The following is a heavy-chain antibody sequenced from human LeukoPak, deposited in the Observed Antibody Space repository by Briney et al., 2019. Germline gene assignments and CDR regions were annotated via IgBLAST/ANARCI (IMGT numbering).Heavy chain of an antibody. D-gene: IGHD2-2*01. V-gene: IGHV4-4*02. CDR1: GGSISSSNW. J-gene: IGHJ6*03. Sequence: SGTLSLTCAVSGGSISSSNWWSWVRQPPGKGLEWIGEIYHSGSTNYNPSLKSRVTISVDKSKNQFSLKLSSVTAADTAVYYCARAPMPNYYYYYMDVWGKGTTVTVSS. CDR3: ARAPMPNYYYYYMDV. CDR2: IYHSGST.